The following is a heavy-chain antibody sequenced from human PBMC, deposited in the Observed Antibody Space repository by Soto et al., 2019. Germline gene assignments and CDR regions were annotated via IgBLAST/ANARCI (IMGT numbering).Heavy chain of an antibody. CDR1: GYTLTELS. D-gene: IGHD3-9*01. J-gene: IGHJ6*02. CDR2: FDPEDGET. Sequence: GASVKVSCKVSGYTLTELSMHWVRQAPGKGLEWMGGFDPEDGETIYAQKFQGRVTMTEDTSTDTAYMELSSLRSEDTAVYYCASFLTRGCYCYYRKVVWGQGTTVTVSS. V-gene: IGHV1-24*01. CDR3: ASFLTRGCYCYYRKVV.